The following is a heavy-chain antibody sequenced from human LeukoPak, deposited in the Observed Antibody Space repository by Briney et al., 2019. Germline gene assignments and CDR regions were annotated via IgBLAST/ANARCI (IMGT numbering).Heavy chain of an antibody. CDR1: AFTLSNYA. Sequence: GGSLRLSGAGSAFTLSNYAINWVRQAPGKGLEWVSSISSSSSYIYYADSVKGRFTISRDNAKNSLYLQMNSLRAEDTAVYYCARDAYYYYDSSGYYYFDYWGQGTLVTVSS. CDR3: ARDAYYYYDSSGYYYFDY. CDR2: ISSSSSYI. V-gene: IGHV3-21*01. D-gene: IGHD3-22*01. J-gene: IGHJ4*02.